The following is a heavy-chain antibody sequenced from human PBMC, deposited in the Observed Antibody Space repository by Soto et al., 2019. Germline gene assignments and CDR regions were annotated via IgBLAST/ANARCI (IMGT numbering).Heavy chain of an antibody. CDR1: GYTFTSYA. CDR2: INAGNGNT. CDR3: ARERECVKSYFAS. V-gene: IGHV1-3*01. J-gene: IGHJ4*02. Sequence: EASVKVSCKASGYTFTSYAMHWVRQAPGQRLEWMGWINAGNGNTKYSQKFQGRVTITRDTSASTAYMELSSLRSEDTAVYYCARERECVKSYFASWAKGTLVTVS.